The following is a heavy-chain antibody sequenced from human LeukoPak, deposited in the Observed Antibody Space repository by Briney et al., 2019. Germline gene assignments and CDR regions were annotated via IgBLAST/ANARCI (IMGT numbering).Heavy chain of an antibody. CDR3: ARALNYDILTGYSNWFDP. J-gene: IGHJ5*02. CDR1: GYTLTELS. D-gene: IGHD3-9*01. CDR2: ISAYNGNT. V-gene: IGHV1-18*01. Sequence: ASVKVSCKVSGYTLTELSMHWVRQAPGQGLEWMGWISAYNGNTNYAQKLQGRVTMTTDTSTSTAYMELRSLRSDDTAVYYCARALNYDILTGYSNWFDPWGQGTLVTVSS.